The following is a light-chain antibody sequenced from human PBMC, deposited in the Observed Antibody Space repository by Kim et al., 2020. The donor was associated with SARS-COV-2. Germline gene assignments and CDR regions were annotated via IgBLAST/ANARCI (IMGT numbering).Light chain of an antibody. CDR3: LLSYGDVRV. Sequence: QALVTQEPSLTVSPGGTVTLTCASSTGAVTRGHYPYWFQQKPGQAPRTLIYDTSNKHSTAPARFSGSVLEGRAALTLSGAQPEDEADYFCLLSYGDVRVFGGGTKLTVL. J-gene: IGLJ2*01. V-gene: IGLV7-46*01. CDR2: DTS. CDR1: TGAVTRGHY.